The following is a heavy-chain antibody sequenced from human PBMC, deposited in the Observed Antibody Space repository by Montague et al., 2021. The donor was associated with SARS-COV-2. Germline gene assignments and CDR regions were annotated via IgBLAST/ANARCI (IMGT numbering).Heavy chain of an antibody. CDR2: IYYSGST. D-gene: IGHD3-22*01. CDR1: GGSISNYY. Sequence: SETLSLTCTVSGGSISNYYWSWIRQPPGRGLEWIGYIYYSGSTDYSPSLKSRVTISLDTSKNQFSLKVTSVTAADTAVYYCARGGGYYNYGLDVWGPGHPGHRLI. CDR3: ARGGGYYNYGLDV. V-gene: IGHV4-59*01. J-gene: IGHJ6*02.